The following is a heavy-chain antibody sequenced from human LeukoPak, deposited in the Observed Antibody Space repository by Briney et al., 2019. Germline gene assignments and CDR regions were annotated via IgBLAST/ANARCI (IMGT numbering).Heavy chain of an antibody. D-gene: IGHD3-10*01. CDR2: KSSDGSNT. J-gene: IGHJ5*02. V-gene: IGHV3-74*01. CDR1: GFDLSAYW. CDR3: ARARGPYGWFDP. Sequence: GGSLRLSCAASGFDLSAYWMHWVRQVPGRGLVWVSRKSSDGSNTNYADSVKGRFTVSRDNAKNTLYLQMNSLRVEDTAVYYCARARGPYGWFDPWGQGTLVTVSS.